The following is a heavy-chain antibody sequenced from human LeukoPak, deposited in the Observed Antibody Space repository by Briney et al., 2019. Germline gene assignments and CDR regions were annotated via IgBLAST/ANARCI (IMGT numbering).Heavy chain of an antibody. CDR3: TRHRIAAADDAFEI. V-gene: IGHV4-39*01. CDR1: GGSISSSSYY. D-gene: IGHD6-13*01. CDR2: IYYSGST. J-gene: IGHJ3*02. Sequence: SETLSLTCTVSGGSISSSSYYWGWIRQPPGKGLEWLATIYYSGSTYYNPSLKSRVTISVDTSKNLFSLKLSSVTAADTAVYYCTRHRIAAADDAFEIWGPGTMVTVSS.